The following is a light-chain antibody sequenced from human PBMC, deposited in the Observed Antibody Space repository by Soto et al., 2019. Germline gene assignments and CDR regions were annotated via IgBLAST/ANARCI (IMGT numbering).Light chain of an antibody. V-gene: IGLV2-11*01. CDR3: CPYAGSYTYV. J-gene: IGLJ1*01. CDR2: SVS. Sequence: QSALTQPRSVSGSPGQSVTISCTGTSSDVGGHNYVSWYQQYPGKAPKLLLSSVSKRPSGVPDRFSGSKSGNTASLTISGLQAEDEADYYCCPYAGSYTYVFGTWPKVTVL. CDR1: SSDVGGHNY.